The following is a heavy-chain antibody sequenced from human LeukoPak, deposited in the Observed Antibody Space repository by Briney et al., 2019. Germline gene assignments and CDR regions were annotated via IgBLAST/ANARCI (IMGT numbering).Heavy chain of an antibody. CDR3: AKDGITMIVVAYYFDY. V-gene: IGHV3-30*18. D-gene: IGHD3-22*01. Sequence: GGSLRLSCAASGFTFSSYGMHWVRQAPGKGLEWVAVISYDGSNKYYADSVKGRFTISRDNSKNTLYLQMNSLRAEDTAVYYCAKDGITMIVVAYYFDYWGQGTLVTVSS. CDR1: GFTFSSYG. J-gene: IGHJ4*02. CDR2: ISYDGSNK.